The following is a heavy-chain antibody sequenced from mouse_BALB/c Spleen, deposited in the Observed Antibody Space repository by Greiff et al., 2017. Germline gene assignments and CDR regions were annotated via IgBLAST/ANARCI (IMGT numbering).Heavy chain of an antibody. CDR3: ARWDYDLPFDY. V-gene: IGHV1-7*01. J-gene: IGHJ2*01. Sequence: QVQLQQSGAELAKPGASVKMSCKASGYTFTSYWMHWVKQRPGQGLEWIGYINPSTGYTEYNQKFKDKATLTADKSSSTAYMQLSSLTSEDSAVYYCARWDYDLPFDYWGQGTTLTVSS. CDR1: GYTFTSYW. D-gene: IGHD2-4*01. CDR2: INPSTGYT.